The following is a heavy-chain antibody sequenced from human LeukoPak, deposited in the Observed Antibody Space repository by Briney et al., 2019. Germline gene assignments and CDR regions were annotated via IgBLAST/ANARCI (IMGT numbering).Heavy chain of an antibody. Sequence: PGGSLTLSCAASGFTFSSYTMEWVSQPPGKGLEWVSSISRSSSYIYYADSVKGRFTISRDNAMNSLELQMNSLRAEDTAVYYCARGREGIAARWWVEEPRWYFFDPWGQGTLVTVSS. V-gene: IGHV3-21*01. CDR2: ISRSSSYI. CDR3: ARGREGIAARWWVEEPRWYFFDP. CDR1: GFTFSSYT. D-gene: IGHD6-6*01. J-gene: IGHJ5*02.